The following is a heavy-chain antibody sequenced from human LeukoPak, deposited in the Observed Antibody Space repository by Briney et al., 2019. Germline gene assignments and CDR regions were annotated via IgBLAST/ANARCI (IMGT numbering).Heavy chain of an antibody. V-gene: IGHV1-69*13. J-gene: IGHJ5*02. CDR2: IIPIFGTA. D-gene: IGHD3-10*01. CDR3: ARSLYYYGSGSRRFDP. Sequence: SAKVSCKASGGTFSSYAISWVRQAPGQGLEWMGGIIPIFGTANYAQKFQGRVTITADESTSTAYMELSSLRSEDTAVYYCARSLYYYGSGSRRFDPWGQGTLVTVSS. CDR1: GGTFSSYA.